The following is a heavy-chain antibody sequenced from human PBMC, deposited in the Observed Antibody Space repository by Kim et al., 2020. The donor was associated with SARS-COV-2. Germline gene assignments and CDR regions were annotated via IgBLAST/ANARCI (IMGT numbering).Heavy chain of an antibody. V-gene: IGHV3-30*18. J-gene: IGHJ4*02. CDR2: ISYDGSNK. CDR3: AKDLFETYYYGSWSVSGY. CDR1: GFTFSSYG. D-gene: IGHD3-10*01. Sequence: GGSLRLSCAASGFTFSSYGMHWVRQAPGKGLEWVAVISYDGSNKYYADSVKGRFTISRDNSKNTLYLQMNSLRAEDTAVYYCAKDLFETYYYGSWSVSGYWGQGTLVTVSS.